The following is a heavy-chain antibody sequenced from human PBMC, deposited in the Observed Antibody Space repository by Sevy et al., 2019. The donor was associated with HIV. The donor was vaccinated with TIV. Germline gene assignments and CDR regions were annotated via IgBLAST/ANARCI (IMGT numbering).Heavy chain of an antibody. V-gene: IGHV3-7*01. CDR2: MKEDGSEK. J-gene: IGHJ4*02. D-gene: IGHD5-18*01. CDR1: GFSFSSYW. CDR3: VREGLGGYSYSLDC. Sequence: GGSLRFSCAASGFSFSSYWMSWVRQAPGKGLEWVATMKEDGSEKYYVDSVEGRFTISRDNAKNSLYLQMNSLRAEDTAVYFCVREGLGGYSYSLDCWGQGALVTVSS.